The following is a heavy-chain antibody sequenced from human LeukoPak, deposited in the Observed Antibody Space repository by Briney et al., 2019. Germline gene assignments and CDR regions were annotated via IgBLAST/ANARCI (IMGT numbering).Heavy chain of an antibody. V-gene: IGHV3-23*01. CDR2: IRGNGDTT. CDR3: AKGNGYYSG. J-gene: IGHJ4*02. CDR1: GFTFSNYG. D-gene: IGHD3-22*01. Sequence: GGSLRLSCTASGFTFSNYGMHWVRQAPGKGLEWVAGIRGNGDTTYYADSVKGRFTISSDNSKNTLSLQLSSLTAEDTAVYYCAKGNGYYSGWRQGTVVSVSS.